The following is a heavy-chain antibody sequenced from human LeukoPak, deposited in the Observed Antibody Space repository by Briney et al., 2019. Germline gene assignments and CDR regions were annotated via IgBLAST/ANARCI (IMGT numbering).Heavy chain of an antibody. CDR2: INHSRST. CDR3: AGAPRSVLYYFDY. V-gene: IGHV4-34*01. D-gene: IGHD2-8*01. CDR1: GGSFSGYY. J-gene: IGHJ4*02. Sequence: SETLSLTCAVYGGSFSGYYWSWIRQPPGKGLEWIGEINHSRSTNYNPSLKSRVTISVDTSKNQFSLKLSSVTAADTAVYYCAGAPRSVLYYFDYWGQGTLVTVSS.